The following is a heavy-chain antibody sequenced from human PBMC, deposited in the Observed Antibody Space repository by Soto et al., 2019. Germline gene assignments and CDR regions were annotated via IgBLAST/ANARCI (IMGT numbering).Heavy chain of an antibody. J-gene: IGHJ4*02. CDR2: ISGSGNNR. Sequence: EVQLLESGGGLVQPGGSLRLSCAASGFTFSSYAMTWVRQAPGKGLEWVSAISGSGNNRYYADSVKGRFTISRDNSKNTLYLQMNSLRAEDTAVYYCAKDRVDYGDYRGLDYWGQGTLVTVSS. V-gene: IGHV3-23*01. CDR3: AKDRVDYGDYRGLDY. CDR1: GFTFSSYA. D-gene: IGHD4-17*01.